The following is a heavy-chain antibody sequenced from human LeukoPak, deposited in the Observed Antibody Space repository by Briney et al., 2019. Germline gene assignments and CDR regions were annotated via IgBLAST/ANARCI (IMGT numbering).Heavy chain of an antibody. D-gene: IGHD5-12*01. CDR3: ARIVATIQTRVAWLAGYYYYMDV. Sequence: PSETLSLTCTVSGGSISSYYWSWIRQPPGKGLEWIGYIYYSGSTNYNPSLESRVTISVDTSKNQFSLKLSPVTAADTAVYYCARIVATIQTRVAWLAGYYYYMDVWGKGTTVTVSS. V-gene: IGHV4-59*01. J-gene: IGHJ6*03. CDR2: IYYSGST. CDR1: GGSISSYY.